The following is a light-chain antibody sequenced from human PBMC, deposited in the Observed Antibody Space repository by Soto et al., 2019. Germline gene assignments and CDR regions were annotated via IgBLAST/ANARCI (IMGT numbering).Light chain of an antibody. J-gene: IGKJ3*01. V-gene: IGKV3-20*01. CDR2: GAS. CDR3: QQYGSSLFT. CDR1: QSVSSSY. Sequence: EIVLTQSPGTLSLSPGERATLSCRASQSVSSSYLAWYQQKPGQAPRLLIYGASSRATGIPDRFSGSGSGTDFTLTISRLEPDDFALYYCQQYGSSLFTFGPRTKVDIK.